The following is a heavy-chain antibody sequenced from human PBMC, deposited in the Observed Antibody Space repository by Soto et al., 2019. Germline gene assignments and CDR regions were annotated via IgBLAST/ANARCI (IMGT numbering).Heavy chain of an antibody. V-gene: IGHV3-23*01. J-gene: IGHJ4*02. CDR2: ISAGSEGA. Sequence: EVQLLESGGGLVQPGGALRLSCAASGFTFSSHAMSWVRHAPGKGLEWISSISAGSEGAYYADSVKGRFTISRDNSNNTLYLQMNSLRAEDTAVYYCARDLWWYLHWGQGTLVTVSS. CDR1: GFTFSSHA. D-gene: IGHD2-15*01. CDR3: ARDLWWYLH.